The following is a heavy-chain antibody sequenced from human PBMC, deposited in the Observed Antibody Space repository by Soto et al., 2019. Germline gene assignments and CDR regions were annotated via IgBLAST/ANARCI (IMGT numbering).Heavy chain of an antibody. J-gene: IGHJ4*02. Sequence: EVQLVESGGGLIQPGGSLRLSCEASGFSFSDSGMNWVRRAPGKRLEWISYISSSSRTIYYAASVEGRFNISRENVRNPMPSAIKRPGGEETGCFYLGKTPMEWALYFDNWGLGTLVTVSS. CDR2: ISSSSRTI. D-gene: IGHD3-3*01. V-gene: IGHV3-48*01. CDR1: GFSFSDSG. CDR3: GKTPMEWALYFDN.